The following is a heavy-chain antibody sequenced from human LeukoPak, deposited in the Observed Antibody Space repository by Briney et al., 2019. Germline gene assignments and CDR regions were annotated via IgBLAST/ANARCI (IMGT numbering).Heavy chain of an antibody. CDR2: ISYDGSNK. J-gene: IGHJ3*02. CDR3: AKDLLGYCSSTSCWDAFDI. Sequence: GGSLRLSCAASGFTFSSYAMHWVRQAPGKGLEWVAVISYDGSNKYYADSVKGRFTISRDNSKNTLYLQMNSLRAEDTAVYYCAKDLLGYCSSTSCWDAFDIWGQGTMVTVSS. CDR1: GFTFSSYA. V-gene: IGHV3-30-3*01. D-gene: IGHD2-2*01.